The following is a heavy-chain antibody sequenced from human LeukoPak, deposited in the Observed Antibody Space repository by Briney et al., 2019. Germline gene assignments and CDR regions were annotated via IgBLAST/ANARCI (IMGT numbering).Heavy chain of an antibody. J-gene: IGHJ4*02. CDR3: AGYSGSYPLYY. D-gene: IGHD1-26*01. CDR1: GFTSSSYT. Sequence: GGSLRLSCAASGFTSSSYTMSWVRQAPGKGLEWVSAFSGSGASTSYADSVKGRFTISRDNSKNTLYLQMNSLRAEDTAVYYCAGYSGSYPLYYWGQGTLVTVSS. CDR2: FSGSGAST. V-gene: IGHV3-23*01.